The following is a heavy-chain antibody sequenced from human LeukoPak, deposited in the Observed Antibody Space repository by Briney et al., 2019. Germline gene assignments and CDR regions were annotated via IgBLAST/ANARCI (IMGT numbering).Heavy chain of an antibody. Sequence: SETLSLTCTVSGGSLSSRSHYWGWIRQPPGQGLEWIGSLSNSGNTYYNPSLKSRVTTSVDTSKNEFSLKLSSVTAADTAVYYCVRWTAGTTEDSWGQGTLVTVSS. D-gene: IGHD1-1*01. V-gene: IGHV4-39*01. CDR3: VRWTAGTTEDS. J-gene: IGHJ4*02. CDR2: LSNSGNT. CDR1: GGSLSSRSHY.